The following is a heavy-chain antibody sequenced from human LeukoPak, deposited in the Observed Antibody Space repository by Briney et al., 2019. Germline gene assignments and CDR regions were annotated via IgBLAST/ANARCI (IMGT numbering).Heavy chain of an antibody. J-gene: IGHJ4*02. D-gene: IGHD4-11*01. CDR2: IYYSGST. CDR1: GGSISSSSYY. Sequence: PSETLSLTCTVSGGSISSSSYYWGWIRQPPGKGLEWIGSIYYSGSTYYNPSLKSRVTISVDTSKNQFSLKLSSVTAADTAVYYCAKTHSHFPPYFDYWGQGTLVSVSS. V-gene: IGHV4-39*01. CDR3: AKTHSHFPPYFDY.